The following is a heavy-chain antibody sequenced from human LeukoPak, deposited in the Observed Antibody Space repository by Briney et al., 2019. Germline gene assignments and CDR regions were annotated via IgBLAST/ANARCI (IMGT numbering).Heavy chain of an antibody. CDR2: IIPIFGTA. D-gene: IGHD1-7*01. J-gene: IGHJ5*02. V-gene: IGHV1-69*01. CDR3: ARDTLELRDGWFDP. Sequence: SVKVSCKASGDTFSSYAISWVRQAPGQGLEWMGGIIPIFGTANYAQKFQGRVTITADESTSTAYMELSSLRSEDTAVYYCARDTLELRDGWFDPWGQGTLVTVSS. CDR1: GDTFSSYA.